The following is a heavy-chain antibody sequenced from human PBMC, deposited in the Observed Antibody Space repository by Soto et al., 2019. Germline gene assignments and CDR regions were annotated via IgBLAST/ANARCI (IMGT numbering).Heavy chain of an antibody. D-gene: IGHD4-4*01. CDR1: GFTFSSYA. CDR3: AKADNYSPYYYGMDV. Sequence: GGSLRLSCAASGFTFSSYAMSWVRQAPGKGLEWVSAISGSGGSTYYADSVKGRFTISRDNSRNTLYLQMNSLRAEDTAVYYCAKADNYSPYYYGMDVWGQGTTVTVSS. V-gene: IGHV3-23*01. J-gene: IGHJ6*02. CDR2: ISGSGGST.